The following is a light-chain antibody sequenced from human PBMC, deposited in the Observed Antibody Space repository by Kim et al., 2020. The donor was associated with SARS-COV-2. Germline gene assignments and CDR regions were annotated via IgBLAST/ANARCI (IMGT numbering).Light chain of an antibody. V-gene: IGLV3-19*02. J-gene: IGLJ2*01. CDR2: ANN. CDR3: NSWDSDDVYPV. CDR1: SLRRYY. Sequence: SSELTQDPAVSVTLGQTVTITCQGDSLRRYYASWYQQKPGQAPVRVVYANNIRPSGIPDRFSGSKSGNTAFLTITGTRAEDEADYHCNSWDSDDVYPVFGGGTQLTVL.